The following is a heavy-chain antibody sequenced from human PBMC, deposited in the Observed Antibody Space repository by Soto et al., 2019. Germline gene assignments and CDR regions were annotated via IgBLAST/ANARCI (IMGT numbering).Heavy chain of an antibody. CDR1: GFTFSTYW. J-gene: IGHJ4*02. V-gene: IGHV3-7*03. CDR2: IKQDGSEK. D-gene: IGHD3-22*01. Sequence: GGSLRLSCAASGFTFSTYWMSWVRQAPGKGLEWVANIKQDGSEKYYVDSVKGRFTISRDNAKNSLYLQMNSLRAEDTAMYYCARLYDSSGYYLDYWGQGTLVTVSS. CDR3: ARLYDSSGYYLDY.